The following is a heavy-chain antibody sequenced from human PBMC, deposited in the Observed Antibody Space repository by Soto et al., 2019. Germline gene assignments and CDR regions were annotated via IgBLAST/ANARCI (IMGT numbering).Heavy chain of an antibody. CDR1: GGSISSYY. CDR3: ARERRPSGDYDYYGMDV. Sequence: SETLSLTCTVSGGSISSYYWSWIRQPPGKGLEWIGYIYYSGSTNYNPSLKSRVTISVDTSKNQFSLKLSSVTAADTAVYYCARERRPSGDYDYYGMDVWGQGTTVTVSS. J-gene: IGHJ6*02. CDR2: IYYSGST. V-gene: IGHV4-59*01. D-gene: IGHD4-17*01.